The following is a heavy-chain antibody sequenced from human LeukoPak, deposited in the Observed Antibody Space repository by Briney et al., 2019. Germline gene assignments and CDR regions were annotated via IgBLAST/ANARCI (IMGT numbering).Heavy chain of an antibody. CDR3: ARGGGTMVRGVITRFDP. CDR2: INHSGST. V-gene: IGHV4-34*01. D-gene: IGHD3-10*01. J-gene: IGHJ5*02. CDR1: GGAFSGYY. Sequence: SETLSLTCAVYGGAFSGYYWSWIRQPPGKGLELIGEINHSGSTNYNPSLKSRVTISVDTSKNQFSLKLSSVTAADTAVYYCARGGGTMVRGVITRFDPWGQGTLVTVSS.